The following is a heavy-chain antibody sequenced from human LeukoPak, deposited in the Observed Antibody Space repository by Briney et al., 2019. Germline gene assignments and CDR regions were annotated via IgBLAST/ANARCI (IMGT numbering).Heavy chain of an antibody. Sequence: GGSLRLSCEASGFTFGSNAMYWVRQAPGKGLEWVAGIFGSGGSPHYADPVKGRFTISRDNSRNTVYLQINSLRAEDTAVYYCGKTTVGYSSGQKPAWPVDYWSQGTLVTVSS. V-gene: IGHV3-23*01. J-gene: IGHJ4*02. CDR1: GFTFGSNA. CDR2: IFGSGGSP. CDR3: GKTTVGYSSGQKPAWPVDY. D-gene: IGHD5-18*01.